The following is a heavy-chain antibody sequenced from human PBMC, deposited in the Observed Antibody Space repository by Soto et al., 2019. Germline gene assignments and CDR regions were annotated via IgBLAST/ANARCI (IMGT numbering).Heavy chain of an antibody. D-gene: IGHD2-2*01. Sequence: SVTVSCKASGGTFSNYTFNWMRQARGQRLEWIGWIIVGRGNTNYAQKFQERVTITRDMSTSTAYMELSSLRSEDTAVYYCAAAAAANDAFDIWGQGTMVTVSS. J-gene: IGHJ3*02. V-gene: IGHV1-58*01. CDR2: IIVGRGNT. CDR3: AAAAAANDAFDI. CDR1: GGTFSNYT.